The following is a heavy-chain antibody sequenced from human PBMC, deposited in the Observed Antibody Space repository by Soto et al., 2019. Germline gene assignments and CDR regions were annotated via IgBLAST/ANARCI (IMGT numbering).Heavy chain of an antibody. V-gene: IGHV2-5*02. CDR2: IYWDDDK. J-gene: IGHJ4*02. CDR3: AHLYWAAFGTRYYFDY. D-gene: IGHD3-16*01. CDR1: GFSFSTSAVG. Sequence: QITLTESGPTLVKPTQTLTLTCTFSGFSFSTSAVGVGWIRQPPGKALEWLALIYWDDDKRYSPFLKSRLTITKDTSTNQVVLTMTNMDPVDTGTYYCAHLYWAAFGTRYYFDYWGQGTLVTVSS.